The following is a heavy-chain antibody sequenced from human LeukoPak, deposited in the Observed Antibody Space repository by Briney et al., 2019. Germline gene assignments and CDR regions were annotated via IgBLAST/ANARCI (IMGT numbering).Heavy chain of an antibody. Sequence: PGGSLRLSCAASGFTFSNYGMHWVRQAPDKGLEWVAVISNDGSNKYYADSVKGPFTISRDNSKNTLYLQMNSLRPEDTAVYYCAKGFGYGDYGLDYWGQGTLVTVSS. D-gene: IGHD4-17*01. CDR1: GFTFSNYG. V-gene: IGHV3-30*18. CDR2: ISNDGSNK. J-gene: IGHJ4*02. CDR3: AKGFGYGDYGLDY.